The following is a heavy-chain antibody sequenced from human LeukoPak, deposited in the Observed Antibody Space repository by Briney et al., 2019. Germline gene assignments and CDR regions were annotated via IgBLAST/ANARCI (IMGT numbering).Heavy chain of an antibody. CDR2: IYTSGST. CDR1: GGSISSYY. Sequence: SETLSLTCTVSGGSISSYYWSWMRQPAGKGLEWIGRIYTSGSTNYNPPLKSRVSISVDKSKNQFSLKLRSVTAADTAVYYCARGAPGHYDFWSGYSYFDYWGEGTLVTVSS. V-gene: IGHV4-4*07. J-gene: IGHJ4*02. CDR3: ARGAPGHYDFWSGYSYFDY. D-gene: IGHD3-3*01.